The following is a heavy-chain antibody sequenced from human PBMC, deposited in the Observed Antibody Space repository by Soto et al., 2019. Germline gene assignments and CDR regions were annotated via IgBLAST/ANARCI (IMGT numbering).Heavy chain of an antibody. CDR2: IYYSGST. CDR3: ARVGPGYCSSTSCYHIDP. Sequence: SETLSLTCTVSGGSISSYYWSWIRQPPGKGLEWIGYIYYSGSTNYNPSLKSRVTISVDTSKNQFSLKLSSVTAADTAVYYCARVGPGYCSSTSCYHIDPWGQGTLVTVSS. V-gene: IGHV4-59*01. D-gene: IGHD2-2*03. CDR1: GGSISSYY. J-gene: IGHJ5*02.